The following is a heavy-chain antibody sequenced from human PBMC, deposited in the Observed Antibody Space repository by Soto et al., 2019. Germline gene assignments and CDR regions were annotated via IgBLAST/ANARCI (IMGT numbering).Heavy chain of an antibody. CDR3: ARDEEYSSSFDY. D-gene: IGHD6-6*01. CDR2: IWYDGSNK. J-gene: IGHJ4*02. CDR1: GFTFSSYG. V-gene: IGHV3-33*01. Sequence: PGGSLRLSCAASGFTFSSYGMHWVRQAPGKGLEWVAVIWYDGSNKYYADSVKGRFTISRDNSKNTLYLQMNSLRAEDTAVYYCARDEEYSSSFDYWGQGTLVTSPQ.